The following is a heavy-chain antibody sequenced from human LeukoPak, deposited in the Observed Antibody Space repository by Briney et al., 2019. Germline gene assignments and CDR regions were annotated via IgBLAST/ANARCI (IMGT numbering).Heavy chain of an antibody. CDR2: IHPGDSDT. D-gene: IGHD1-26*01. V-gene: IGHV5-51*01. CDR1: GYTFTAYW. Sequence: RGESLKISCQGSGYTFTAYWIGWVRQMPGKGLEWVGIIHPGDSDTKYSPSFQGQVTISADKSITTAYLQWSSLKASDTAMYYCGRHQHSGSYGAFDIWGQGTMVTVSS. CDR3: GRHQHSGSYGAFDI. J-gene: IGHJ3*02.